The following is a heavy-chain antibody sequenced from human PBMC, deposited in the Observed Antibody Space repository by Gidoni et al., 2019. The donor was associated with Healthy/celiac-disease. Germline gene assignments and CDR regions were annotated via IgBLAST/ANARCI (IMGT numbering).Heavy chain of an antibody. D-gene: IGHD3-22*01. Sequence: QVQLVESGGGVVQPGRSLRLSCAASGFTFSSYAMHWVRQAPGKGLEWVAVISYDGSNKYYADSVKGRFTISRDNSKNTLYLQMNSLRAEDTAVYYCARDSGPGHNYYDSSGYYDFDYWGQGTLVTVSS. V-gene: IGHV3-30-3*01. CDR1: GFTFSSYA. CDR2: ISYDGSNK. J-gene: IGHJ4*02. CDR3: ARDSGPGHNYYDSSGYYDFDY.